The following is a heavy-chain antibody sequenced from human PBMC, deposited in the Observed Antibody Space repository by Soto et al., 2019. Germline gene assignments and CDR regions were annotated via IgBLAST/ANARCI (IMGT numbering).Heavy chain of an antibody. J-gene: IGHJ4*02. CDR2: ISGSGGST. V-gene: IGHV3-23*01. Sequence: PGGSVRLSCAASGFSLSSYAVRWVRQAPGKGLEWVSAISGSGGSTYYADSVKGRFTISRDNSKNTLYLQMNSLGAEDTAVYYCAKSPRYYDSSGYYIYWGQETLVTVSS. D-gene: IGHD3-22*01. CDR1: GFSLSSYA. CDR3: AKSPRYYDSSGYYIY.